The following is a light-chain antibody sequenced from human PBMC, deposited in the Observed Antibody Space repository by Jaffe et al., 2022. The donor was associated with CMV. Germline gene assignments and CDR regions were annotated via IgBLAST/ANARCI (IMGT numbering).Light chain of an antibody. CDR1: QSVSNK. Sequence: EIVLTQSPATLSVSPGERVTLSCRASQSVSNKLAWYQQAPGQAPRLLIFDTSIRATGIPARFSGSGSGTDFTLTISSLQSEDFAVYYCQQYNDWPPVTFGPGTKVDIK. CDR2: DTS. V-gene: IGKV3-15*01. J-gene: IGKJ3*01. CDR3: QQYNDWPPVT.